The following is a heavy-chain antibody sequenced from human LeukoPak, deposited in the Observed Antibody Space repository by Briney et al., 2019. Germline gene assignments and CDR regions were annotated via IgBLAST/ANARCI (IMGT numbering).Heavy chain of an antibody. Sequence: GGSLRLSCAASGFTFSSYAMSWVRQAPGKGLEWVSAISGSGGSTYYADSVKGRFTISRDNSKNTLYLQMNSLRAEDTAVYYCLGYCSSTSCYGDWDFDYWDQGTLVTVSS. CDR1: GFTFSSYA. V-gene: IGHV3-23*01. D-gene: IGHD2-2*01. CDR3: LGYCSSTSCYGDWDFDY. CDR2: ISGSGGST. J-gene: IGHJ4*02.